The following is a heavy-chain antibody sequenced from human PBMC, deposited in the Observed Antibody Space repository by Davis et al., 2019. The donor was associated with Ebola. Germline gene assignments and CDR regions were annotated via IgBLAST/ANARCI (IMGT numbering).Heavy chain of an antibody. CDR3: ARHPRNPGADV. CDR2: IYYSGST. Sequence: SETLSLTCTVSGGSISSSSYYWGWIRQSPGKGLEWIGSIYYSGSTYYNPSVKSRVTISGDTSRNQFSLRLRSVTAADTAVYYCARHPRNPGADVWGQGTTVTVSS. D-gene: IGHD3-10*01. CDR1: GGSISSSSYY. J-gene: IGHJ6*02. V-gene: IGHV4-39*01.